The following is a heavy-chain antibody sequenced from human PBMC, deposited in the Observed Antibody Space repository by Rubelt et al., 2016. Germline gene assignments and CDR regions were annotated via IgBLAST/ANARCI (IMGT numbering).Heavy chain of an antibody. V-gene: IGHV4-34*01. CDR2: INHSGST. CDR1: GGSFSGYY. CDR3: ARGYGSGSYYK. D-gene: IGHD3-10*01. Sequence: QVQLQQWGAGLLKPSETLSLTCAVYGGSFSGYYWSWIRQPPGKGLEWIGEINHSGSTNYNPSLKSRVTISVDTSKNQFSLKLSSVTAADTAVYYCARGYGSGSYYKWGQGTLVTVSS. J-gene: IGHJ4*02.